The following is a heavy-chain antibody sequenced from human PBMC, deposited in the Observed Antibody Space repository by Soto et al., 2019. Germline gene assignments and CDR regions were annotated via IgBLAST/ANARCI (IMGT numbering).Heavy chain of an antibody. CDR3: ARGRAVYGVVAATS. D-gene: IGHD2-15*01. Sequence: QVQLQQWGAGLLKPSETLSLTCAVYGGSFSGYYWSWIRQPPGKGLEWIGEINHSGSTNYNPSHKSRVTISVDTSKNQFSLKLSSVTAADTAVYYCARGRAVYGVVAATSWGQGTLVTVSS. J-gene: IGHJ4*02. CDR1: GGSFSGYY. CDR2: INHSGST. V-gene: IGHV4-34*01.